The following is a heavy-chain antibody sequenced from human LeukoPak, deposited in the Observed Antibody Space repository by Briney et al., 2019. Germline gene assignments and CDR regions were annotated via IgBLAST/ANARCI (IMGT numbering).Heavy chain of an antibody. Sequence: PSETLSLTCTVSGGSMSNYYWTWIRQPPGQGLEWIGYTYNSGRTNYNPSLKSRVTISADTSKNQFSLKLDSLTAADTANYYCARRRRIGAAGGDGMDVWGQGATVTVSS. CDR1: GGSMSNYY. D-gene: IGHD6-13*01. V-gene: IGHV4-4*09. J-gene: IGHJ6*02. CDR2: TYNSGRT. CDR3: ARRRRIGAAGGDGMDV.